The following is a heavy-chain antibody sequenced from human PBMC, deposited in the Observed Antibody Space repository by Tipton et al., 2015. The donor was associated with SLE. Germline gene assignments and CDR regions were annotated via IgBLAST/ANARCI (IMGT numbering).Heavy chain of an antibody. CDR2: LRYGGST. J-gene: IGHJ4*02. D-gene: IGHD6-19*01. V-gene: IGHV4-59*08. Sequence: TLSLTCTLSGDSISSYHWSWIRQPPGRGLEWIGDLRYGGSTDYNPSLMSRVTISVDRTKNQVSLKLSSVTAADTALYYCARHGMAVAGTGYLAYWRQGTLVTVSS. CDR1: GDSISSYH. CDR3: ARHGMAVAGTGYLAY.